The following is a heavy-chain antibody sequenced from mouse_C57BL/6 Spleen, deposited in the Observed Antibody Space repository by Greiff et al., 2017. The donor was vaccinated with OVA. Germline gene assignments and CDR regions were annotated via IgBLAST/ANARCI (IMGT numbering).Heavy chain of an antibody. CDR2: INPSNGGT. CDR3: ARNTHSADYRFFAY. J-gene: IGHJ3*01. CDR1: GYTFTSYW. Sequence: VQLQESGTELVKPGASVKLSCKASGYTFTSYWMHWVKQRPGQGLEWIGNINPSNGGTNYNEKFKSKATLTVDKSSSTAYMQLSSLTSEDSAVYYCARNTHSADYRFFAYWGQGTLVTVSA. D-gene: IGHD3-2*02. V-gene: IGHV1-53*01.